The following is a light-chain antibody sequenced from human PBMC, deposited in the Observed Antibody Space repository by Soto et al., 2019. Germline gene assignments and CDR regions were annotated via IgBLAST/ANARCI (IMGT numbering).Light chain of an antibody. Sequence: QSVPTQPASVSGSPGQSITISCTGTSSDVGDYDYVSWYQQYAGKAPKMMIYEVSNRPSGVSNRFSGSKSGNTASLTISGLQAEDEADYYCSSYRSSNTLLFGGGTKLTVL. J-gene: IGLJ2*01. CDR1: SSDVGDYDY. CDR3: SSYRSSNTLL. CDR2: EVS. V-gene: IGLV2-14*01.